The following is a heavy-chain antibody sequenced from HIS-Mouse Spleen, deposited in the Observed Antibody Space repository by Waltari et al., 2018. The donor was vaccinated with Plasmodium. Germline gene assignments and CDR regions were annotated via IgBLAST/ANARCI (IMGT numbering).Heavy chain of an antibody. CDR1: GYPFTRYG. D-gene: IGHD6-19*01. V-gene: IGHV1-18*01. J-gene: IGHJ3*02. CDR2: ISAYNGNT. CDR3: ARGSAGDAFDI. Sequence: QVQLVQSGTEMKKPGASVKVSCKASGYPFTRYGINWERQAPGQGLEWMGWISAYNGNTNYAQKLQGRVTMTTDTSTSTAYMQLRSLRSDDTAVYYCARGSAGDAFDIWGQGTMVTVSS.